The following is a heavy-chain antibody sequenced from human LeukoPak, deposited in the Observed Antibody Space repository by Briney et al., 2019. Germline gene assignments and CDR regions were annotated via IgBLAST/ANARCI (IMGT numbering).Heavy chain of an antibody. CDR1: GFTFSSYS. CDR2: ISSSSSYI. Sequence: SGGSLRLSCAASGFTFSSYSMNWVRQSPGNGLELVSSISSSSSYIYYADSVKGRFTISRDNAKNSLYLQMNSLRAEDTAVYYCASSSALRITIFGVVIHWGQGTLVTVSS. CDR3: ASSSALRITIFGVVIH. V-gene: IGHV3-21*01. J-gene: IGHJ1*01. D-gene: IGHD3-3*01.